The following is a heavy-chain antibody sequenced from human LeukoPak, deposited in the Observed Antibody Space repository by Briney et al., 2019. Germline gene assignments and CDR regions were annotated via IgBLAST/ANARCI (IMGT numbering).Heavy chain of an antibody. J-gene: IGHJ4*02. Sequence: GASVKVSCKASGYTFTGYYMHWVRQAPGEGLEWMGRINPNRGGTNYAQKFQGRVTMTRDTSISTDYMELSRLRSDDTAVYYCARVGCSGGSCYRSIFDYWGQGTLVTVSS. CDR1: GYTFTGYY. D-gene: IGHD2-15*01. CDR2: INPNRGGT. V-gene: IGHV1-2*06. CDR3: ARVGCSGGSCYRSIFDY.